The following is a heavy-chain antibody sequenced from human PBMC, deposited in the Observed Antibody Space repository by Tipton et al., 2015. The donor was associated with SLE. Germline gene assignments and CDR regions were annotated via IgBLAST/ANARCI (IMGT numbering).Heavy chain of an antibody. D-gene: IGHD3-3*01. Sequence: SLRLSCSASGFTFSDFYMSWIRQAPGRGLEWISYISSSSSTIYYADSVKGRFTVSRDNAQNSLYLQMSSLRAEDTAVYYCARDVWSGYYRRFDYWGQGTLVTVSS. CDR2: ISSSSSTI. J-gene: IGHJ4*02. CDR3: ARDVWSGYYRRFDY. CDR1: GFTFSDFY. V-gene: IGHV3-11*04.